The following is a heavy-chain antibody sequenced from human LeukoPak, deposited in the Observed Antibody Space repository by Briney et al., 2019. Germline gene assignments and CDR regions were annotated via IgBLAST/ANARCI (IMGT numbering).Heavy chain of an antibody. CDR1: GFSLRTSGVG. D-gene: IGHD2-21*02. Sequence: SGPTLVKPTQTFTLTCTFSGFSLRTSGVGVAWIRQPPGKALEWLALIYWNDDKRYSPSLQSRLTITKDTSKNQVVLTMTNMDPVDTATYYCAHRRAYCGGDCYRNNWFGPWGQGSLVTVSS. V-gene: IGHV2-5*01. CDR2: IYWNDDK. J-gene: IGHJ5*02. CDR3: AHRRAYCGGDCYRNNWFGP.